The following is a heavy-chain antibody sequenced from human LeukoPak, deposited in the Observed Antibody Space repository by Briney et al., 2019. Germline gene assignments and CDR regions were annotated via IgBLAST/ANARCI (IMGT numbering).Heavy chain of an antibody. J-gene: IGHJ4*02. CDR3: TTGITMVRGVIHLIDY. CDR1: GFTFSNAW. D-gene: IGHD3-10*01. V-gene: IGHV3-15*01. CDR2: IKSKTDGGTT. Sequence: GGSLRLSCAASGFTFSNAWMSWARQAPGKGLEWVDRIKSKTDGGTTDYAAPVKGRFTISRDDSKNTLYLQMNSLKTEDTAVYYCTTGITMVRGVIHLIDYWGQGTLVTVSS.